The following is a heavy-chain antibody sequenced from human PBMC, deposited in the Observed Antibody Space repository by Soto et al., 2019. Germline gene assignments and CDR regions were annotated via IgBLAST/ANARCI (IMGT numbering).Heavy chain of an antibody. Sequence: GGSLRLSCAASGFTFNTFEMSWVRQAPGRGLEWVSFISDDGTRTYYADAVKGRFTISRDNSKYTLYLQMNSLTVEDTAVYYCARGIKYGDYSRWFDPWGPGTLVTVSS. J-gene: IGHJ5*02. D-gene: IGHD4-17*01. CDR2: ISDDGTRT. V-gene: IGHV3-23*01. CDR1: GFTFNTFE. CDR3: ARGIKYGDYSRWFDP.